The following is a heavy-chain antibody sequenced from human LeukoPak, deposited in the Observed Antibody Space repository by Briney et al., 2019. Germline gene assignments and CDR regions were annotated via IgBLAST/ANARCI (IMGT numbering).Heavy chain of an antibody. J-gene: IGHJ4*02. CDR1: GGSFSGYY. V-gene: IGHV4-34*01. Sequence: PSETLSLTCAVYGGSFSGYYWSWIRQPPGKGLEWIGEINPSGSTNYNPSLKSRVTISVDTSKNQFSLKLSSVTAADTAVYYCARGSSITMVRGVIGGNDYWGQGTLVTVSS. CDR2: INPSGST. D-gene: IGHD3-10*01. CDR3: ARGSSITMVRGVIGGNDY.